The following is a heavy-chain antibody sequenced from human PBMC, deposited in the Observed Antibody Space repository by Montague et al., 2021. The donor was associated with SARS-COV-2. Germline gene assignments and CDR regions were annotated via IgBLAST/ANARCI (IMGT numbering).Heavy chain of an antibody. J-gene: IGHJ6*02. Sequence: SETLSLTCAVYGGSFSGYYWSWIRQPPGKGLEWIGEINHSGSTNXNPSLKSRVTISVDTSKNQFSLKLSSVTAADTAMYYCTREGYQVLWSDYYYYGMDVWGQGTTVTVSS. D-gene: IGHD2-2*01. CDR2: INHSGST. CDR1: GGSFSGYY. V-gene: IGHV4-34*01. CDR3: TREGYQVLWSDYYYYGMDV.